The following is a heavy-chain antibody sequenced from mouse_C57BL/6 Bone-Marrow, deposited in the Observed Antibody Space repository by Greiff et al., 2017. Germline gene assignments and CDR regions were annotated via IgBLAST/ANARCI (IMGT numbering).Heavy chain of an antibody. D-gene: IGHD1-1*01. CDR1: GFTFTDYY. J-gene: IGHJ4*01. Sequence: EVQVVESGGGLVQPGGSLSLSCAASGFTFTDYYMSWVRQPPGQALEWFGFIRNKANGYTTEHNASVKGRFTISRDHSQSFLNLQMKSMGDSDSATYSWARVGATMDYWGQGTSVTVSS. CDR2: IRNKANGYTT. CDR3: ARVGATMDY. V-gene: IGHV7-3*01.